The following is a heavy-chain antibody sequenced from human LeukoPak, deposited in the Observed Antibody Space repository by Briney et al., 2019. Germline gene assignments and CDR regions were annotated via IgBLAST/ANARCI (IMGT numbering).Heavy chain of an antibody. CDR3: ARARTPIVVVPAALDY. V-gene: IGHV3-30-3*01. CDR1: GFTFSNAW. Sequence: GGSLRLSCAASGFTFSNAWMSWVRQAPGKGLEWVAVISYDGSNKYYADSVKGRFTISRDNSKNTLYLQMNSLRAEDTAVYYCARARTPIVVVPAALDYWGQGTLVTVSS. CDR2: ISYDGSNK. D-gene: IGHD2-2*01. J-gene: IGHJ4*02.